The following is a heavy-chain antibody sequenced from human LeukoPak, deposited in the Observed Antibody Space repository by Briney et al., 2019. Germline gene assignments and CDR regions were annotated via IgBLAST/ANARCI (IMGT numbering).Heavy chain of an antibody. Sequence: SETLSLTCTVSGGSISSTNYYWGWIRQPPGKGLEWIGTIYYSGTTYYNPSLRSRVTISVDTSKNQFSLKLSSVTAADTAVYYCAKHRITVAGENFDYWGQGTLVTVSS. J-gene: IGHJ4*02. CDR1: GGSISSTNYY. D-gene: IGHD6-19*01. CDR2: IYYSGTT. CDR3: AKHRITVAGENFDY. V-gene: IGHV4-39*01.